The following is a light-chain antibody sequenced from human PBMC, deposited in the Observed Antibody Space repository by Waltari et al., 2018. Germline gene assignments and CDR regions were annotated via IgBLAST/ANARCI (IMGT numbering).Light chain of an antibody. Sequence: EIVLTQSPAILSFSPGERATPSCRTSQSVGTYLAWYQQRPRQSPRLLIYYASYRATGIPARFSGSGSETDFTLTISSLQPEDFAVYYCQQRRNWPLTFGGGTRVEI. V-gene: IGKV3-11*01. CDR2: YAS. J-gene: IGKJ4*01. CDR3: QQRRNWPLT. CDR1: QSVGTY.